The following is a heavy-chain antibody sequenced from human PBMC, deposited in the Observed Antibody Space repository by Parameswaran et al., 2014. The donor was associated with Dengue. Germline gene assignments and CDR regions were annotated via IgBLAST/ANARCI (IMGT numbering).Heavy chain of an antibody. CDR2: NYYSGSI. Sequence: ASETLSLTCTVSGGSITSSDYYWGWIRQPPGKGLEWIGTNYYSGSISYNPSLKSRATISVDTSRNHFSLKLSSVTAADTAVYYCASQGYSNSLTWFDPWGQGTLVTVSS. D-gene: IGHD6-6*01. J-gene: IGHJ5*02. V-gene: IGHV4-39*02. CDR3: ASQGYSNSLTWFDP. CDR1: GGSITSSDYY.